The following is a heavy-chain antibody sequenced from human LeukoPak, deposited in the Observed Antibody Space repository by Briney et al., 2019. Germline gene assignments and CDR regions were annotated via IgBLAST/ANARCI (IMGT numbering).Heavy chain of an antibody. Sequence: GGSLRLSCAASGFTVSDYCMSWIRQAPGKGLEWVSYLSSRSSYTKYADSVKGRFTISRDNAKNSLDLQMNSLRVEDTAVYFCARIGSGYSLDYWGQGTLVTVSS. CDR1: GFTVSDYC. V-gene: IGHV3-11*06. D-gene: IGHD3-22*01. J-gene: IGHJ4*02. CDR2: LSSRSSYT. CDR3: ARIGSGYSLDY.